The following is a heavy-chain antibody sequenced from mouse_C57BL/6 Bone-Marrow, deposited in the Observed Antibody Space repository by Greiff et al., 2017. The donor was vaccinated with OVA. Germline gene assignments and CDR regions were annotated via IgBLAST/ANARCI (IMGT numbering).Heavy chain of an antibody. CDR1: GYTFTDYY. CDR3: AYYYGSSYWYFDV. J-gene: IGHJ1*03. Sequence: QVQLQQSGAELVRPGASVKLSCKASGYTFTDYYINWVKQRPGQGLEWIARIYPGSGNTYYNEKFKGKATLTADKSSSTAYMQLSSLPSEDSAVYFCAYYYGSSYWYFDVWGTGTTVTVSS. CDR2: IYPGSGNT. D-gene: IGHD1-1*01. V-gene: IGHV1-76*01.